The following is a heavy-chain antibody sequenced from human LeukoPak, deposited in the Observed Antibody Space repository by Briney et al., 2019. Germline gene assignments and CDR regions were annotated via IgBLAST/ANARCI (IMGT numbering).Heavy chain of an antibody. CDR2: INHSGST. CDR3: ASLKAYYYDSSGYYYFDY. Sequence: SETLSLTCAVYGGSFSGYYWSWIRQPPGKGLEWIGEINHSGSTNYNPSLKSRVTISVDTSKNQFSLKLSSVTATDTAVYYCASLKAYYYDSSGYYYFDYWGQGTLVTVSS. V-gene: IGHV4-34*01. J-gene: IGHJ4*02. D-gene: IGHD3-22*01. CDR1: GGSFSGYY.